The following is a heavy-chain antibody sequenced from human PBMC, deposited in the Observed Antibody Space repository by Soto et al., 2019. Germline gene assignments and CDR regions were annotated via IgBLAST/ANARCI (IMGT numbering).Heavy chain of an antibody. J-gene: IGHJ4*02. CDR1: GFTFSNYA. Sequence: PGGSLRLSCAASGFTFSNYALSWVRQAPGKGLEWVSVVSTGGGSAYYADSVKGRFTISRDNSKNTLYLQMNSLRAEDTAVYYCAKHKEIQLWLWVDYWGQGTLVTVSS. D-gene: IGHD1-1*01. CDR2: VSTGGGSA. CDR3: AKHKEIQLWLWVDY. V-gene: IGHV3-23*01.